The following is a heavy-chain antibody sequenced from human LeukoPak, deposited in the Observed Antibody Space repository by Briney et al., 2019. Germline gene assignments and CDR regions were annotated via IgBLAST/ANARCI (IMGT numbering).Heavy chain of an antibody. CDR1: GFTISDHY. V-gene: IGHV3-72*01. CDR2: SRNKADSYTT. CDR3: TRHFFSE. Sequence: PGGSLRLSCAASGFTISDHYMDWVRQAPGKGLEWVGRSRNKADSYTTYYAASVKGRFTISGDDSKNSLYLQMNSLKAEDTAVYYCTRHFFSEWGQGTLVTVSS. D-gene: IGHD3-3*02. J-gene: IGHJ4*02.